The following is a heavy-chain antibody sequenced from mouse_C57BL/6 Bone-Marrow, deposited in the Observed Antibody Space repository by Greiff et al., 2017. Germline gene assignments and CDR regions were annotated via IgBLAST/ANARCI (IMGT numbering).Heavy chain of an antibody. CDR1: GFTFSDYY. J-gene: IGHJ2*01. CDR2: INSDGSST. D-gene: IGHD2-12*01. CDR3: AREGTTGYYFDD. V-gene: IGHV5-16*01. Sequence: EVMLVESEGGLVQPGSSMKLSCTASGFTFSDYYMPWVRQVPEKGLEWVANINSDGSSTYYLQSLKSRFIISRENAKNILYLQMRSLRYEDTATYDCAREGTTGYYFDDWGQGTTLTVSS.